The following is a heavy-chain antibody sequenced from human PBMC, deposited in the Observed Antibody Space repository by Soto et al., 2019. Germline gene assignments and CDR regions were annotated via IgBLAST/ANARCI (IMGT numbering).Heavy chain of an antibody. D-gene: IGHD6-6*01. V-gene: IGHV3-23*01. J-gene: IGHJ6*02. Sequence: GGSLRLSCAASGFTFSSYAMSWVRQAPGKGLEWVSAISGSGGSTYYADSVKGRFTISRDNSKNTLYLQMNSLRAEDTAVYYCAKDLTSLSSSIAALYYGMDDWGQGTTVTVSS. CDR1: GFTFSSYA. CDR3: AKDLTSLSSSIAALYYGMDD. CDR2: ISGSGGST.